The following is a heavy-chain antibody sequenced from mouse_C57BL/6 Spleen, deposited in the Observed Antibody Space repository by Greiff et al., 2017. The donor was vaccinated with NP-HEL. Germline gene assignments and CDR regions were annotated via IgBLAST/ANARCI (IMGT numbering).Heavy chain of an antibody. V-gene: IGHV5-17*01. Sequence: EVKLMESGGGLVKPGGSLKLSCAASGFTFSDYGMHWVRQAPEKGLEWVAYISSGSSTIYYADTVKGRFTISRDNATNTLFLQMTSLRSEDTAMYYCARVWLRRGAAGYFDVWGTGTTVTVSS. J-gene: IGHJ1*03. CDR1: GFTFSDYG. CDR3: ARVWLRRGAAGYFDV. CDR2: ISSGSSTI. D-gene: IGHD2-2*01.